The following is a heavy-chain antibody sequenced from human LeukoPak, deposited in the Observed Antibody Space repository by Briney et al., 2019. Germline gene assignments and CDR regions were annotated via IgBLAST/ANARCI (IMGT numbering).Heavy chain of an antibody. CDR2: IFWDDDD. D-gene: IGHD3-3*01. Sequence: SGPTLVNPTQTLTLTCTFSGFSLSTSGVGVDWIRQPPGRALEWLAVIFWDDDDRYIPSLRSRLTITKDTSKNQVVLTMPKMDPVDTATYYCAHRPGWRDYFDYWGQGTLVTVSS. J-gene: IGHJ4*02. CDR3: AHRPGWRDYFDY. CDR1: GFSLSTSGVG. V-gene: IGHV2-5*02.